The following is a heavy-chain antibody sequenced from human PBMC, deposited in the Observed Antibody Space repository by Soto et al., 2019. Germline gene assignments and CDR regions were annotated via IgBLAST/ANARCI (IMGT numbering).Heavy chain of an antibody. CDR2: INAGNGNT. J-gene: IGHJ3*02. CDR1: GYTFTSYA. Sequence: ASVKVSCKASGYTFTSYAMHWVRQAPGQRLEWMGWINAGNGNTKYSQKFQGRVTITRDTSASTAYMELSSLRSEDTAVYYCAREIPIDYSNAFDIWGQGTMVTVSS. V-gene: IGHV1-3*01. D-gene: IGHD4-4*01. CDR3: AREIPIDYSNAFDI.